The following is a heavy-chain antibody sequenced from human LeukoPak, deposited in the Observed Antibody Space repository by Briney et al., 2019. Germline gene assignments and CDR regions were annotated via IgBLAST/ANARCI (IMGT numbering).Heavy chain of an antibody. D-gene: IGHD6-19*01. V-gene: IGHV4-39*07. CDR1: GGSISSSSYY. CDR2: IYYSGST. CDR3: ARTSYSSGWYSEAYYFDY. Sequence: SETLSLTCTVSGGSISSSSYYWGWIRQPPGKGLEWIGSIYYSGSTYYNPSLKSRVTISVDTSKNQFSLKLSSVTAADTAVYYCARTSYSSGWYSEAYYFDYWGQGTLVTVSS. J-gene: IGHJ4*02.